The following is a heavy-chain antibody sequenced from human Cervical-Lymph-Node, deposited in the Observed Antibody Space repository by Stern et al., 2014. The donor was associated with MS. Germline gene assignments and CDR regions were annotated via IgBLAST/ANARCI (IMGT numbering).Heavy chain of an antibody. V-gene: IGHV4-61*08. J-gene: IGHJ4*02. CDR3: GRAKYGDLDS. Sequence: QLQLQESRPGLERPSETLSLTCTVSGGSVTSDDHYWTWLRQPPGKGLEWIAYIHHSGRNHYNPSLGSRVSMSLDTSKNQFSLNLNSVTAADTAVYFCGRAKYGDLDSWGLGTLVTVSS. CDR2: IHHSGRN. D-gene: IGHD2-21*02. CDR1: GGSVTSDDHY.